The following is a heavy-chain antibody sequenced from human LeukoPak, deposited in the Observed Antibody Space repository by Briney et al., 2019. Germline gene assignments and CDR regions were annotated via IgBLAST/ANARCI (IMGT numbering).Heavy chain of an antibody. CDR2: ISYDGSNK. Sequence: PGRSLRLSCAASGFTFSSYGMHWVRQAPGKGLEWVAVISYDGSNKYYADSVKGRFTISRDNSKNTLYLQMNSLRAEDTAVYYCAKDAADYYGMDVWGQGTTVTASS. D-gene: IGHD6-25*01. V-gene: IGHV3-30*18. J-gene: IGHJ6*02. CDR3: AKDAADYYGMDV. CDR1: GFTFSSYG.